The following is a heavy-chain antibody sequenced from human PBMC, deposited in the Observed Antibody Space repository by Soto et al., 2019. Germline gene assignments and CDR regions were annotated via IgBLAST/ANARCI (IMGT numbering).Heavy chain of an antibody. Sequence: QVQLVHSGAEVKKPGASVKVSCKASGYTFTSYGISWVRQAPGQGLEWMGWISAYNGNTNYAQKLQGRVTMTTDTSTSTAYMELRSLRSDDPAVYYCARLGPRRVVPAEGVYYMAVWGKGTTVTVSS. V-gene: IGHV1-18*01. J-gene: IGHJ6*03. CDR1: GYTFTSYG. CDR3: ARLGPRRVVPAEGVYYMAV. CDR2: ISAYNGNT. D-gene: IGHD2-2*01.